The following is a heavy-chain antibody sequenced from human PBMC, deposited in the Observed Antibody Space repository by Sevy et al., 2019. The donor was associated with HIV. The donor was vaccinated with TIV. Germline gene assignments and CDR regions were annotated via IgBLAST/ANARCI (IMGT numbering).Heavy chain of an antibody. Sequence: SETLSLTCAVSGDSISGYYWGWIRQPPGKGLEWIGYMYYSGSTKYNPSLKSRVTISVDTSKNQFSLKLSSVTAADTAVYYCARVYSRVREGPGWFDPWGQGTLVTVSS. CDR1: GDSISGYY. CDR2: MYYSGST. CDR3: ARVYSRVREGPGWFDP. V-gene: IGHV4-59*13. J-gene: IGHJ5*02. D-gene: IGHD6-13*01.